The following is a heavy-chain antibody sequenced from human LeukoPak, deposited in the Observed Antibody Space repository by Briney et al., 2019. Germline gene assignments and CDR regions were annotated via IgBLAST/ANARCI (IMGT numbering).Heavy chain of an antibody. J-gene: IGHJ4*02. D-gene: IGHD5-18*01. CDR1: GFTFSA. CDR2: ISGNGGST. Sequence: GGSLRLSCEASGFTFSAMTWVRQAPGKGLEWVSVISGNGGSTYYADSVKGRFTISRDNSKNMVYLQMRSLRVEDTAVYYRAKDRGPGYSYTIDYWGRGTLVTVSS. V-gene: IGHV3-23*01. CDR3: AKDRGPGYSYTIDY.